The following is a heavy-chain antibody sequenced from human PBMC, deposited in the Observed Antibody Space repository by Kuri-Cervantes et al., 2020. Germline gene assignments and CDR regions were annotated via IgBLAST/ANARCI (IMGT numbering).Heavy chain of an antibody. D-gene: IGHD2-15*01. CDR2: IYDSGST. CDR1: GGSISSSSYY. V-gene: IGHV4-61*05. Sequence: GSLRLSCTVSGGSISSSSYYWGWIRQPPGKGLEWIGYIYDSGSTNYNPSLKSRVTISIDMSKNQFSLKLSSVTAADTAVYYCARRRGYCSGGSCYPFDYWGQGTLVTVSS. J-gene: IGHJ4*02. CDR3: ARRRGYCSGGSCYPFDY.